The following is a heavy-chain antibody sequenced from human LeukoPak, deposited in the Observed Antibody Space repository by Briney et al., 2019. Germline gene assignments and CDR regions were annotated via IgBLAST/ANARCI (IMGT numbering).Heavy chain of an antibody. V-gene: IGHV3-21*01. CDR2: ISGSSTYI. D-gene: IGHD6-25*01. CDR1: EFTFSSYS. Sequence: PGGSLRLSCAASEFTFSSYSMNWVRQAPGKGLEWVSSISGSSTYIYYADSVKRRFSISRDNAKNSLYLQMNSLRAEDTAVYYCARDVGFPNPLDYWGQGTLVTVSS. CDR3: ARDVGFPNPLDY. J-gene: IGHJ4*02.